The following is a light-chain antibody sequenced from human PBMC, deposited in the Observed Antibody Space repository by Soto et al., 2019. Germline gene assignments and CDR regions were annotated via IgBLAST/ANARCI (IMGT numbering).Light chain of an antibody. CDR1: HDVTTY. CDR3: QQRNSWPPTFT. Sequence: IVLTQSPDTLSLSTGERATLSCRASHDVTTYLAWYQQKSGQAPRLLIYDASNRATGIPARFSGSGSGTDFTLTISSLEPEDFAVYYCQQRNSWPPTFTFGQGTRLEIK. J-gene: IGKJ5*01. V-gene: IGKV3-11*01. CDR2: DAS.